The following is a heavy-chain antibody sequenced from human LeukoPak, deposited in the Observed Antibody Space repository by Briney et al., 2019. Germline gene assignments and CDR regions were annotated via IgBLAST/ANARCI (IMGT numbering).Heavy chain of an antibody. CDR2: LYHSGNT. V-gene: IGHV4-30-2*03. CDR3: ARSRGRLAQLDY. CDR1: GGSISSGGYS. D-gene: IGHD1-1*01. Sequence: PSQTLSLTCAVSGGSISSGGYSWDWIRQPPGKGLEWIGSLYHSGNTYYNPSLKSRVTISVDTSKNQFSLKLRSVTAADTAVYYCARSRGRLAQLDYWGQGTLVTVSS. J-gene: IGHJ4*02.